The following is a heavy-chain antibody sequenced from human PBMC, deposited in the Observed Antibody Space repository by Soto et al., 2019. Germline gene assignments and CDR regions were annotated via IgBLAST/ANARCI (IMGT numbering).Heavy chain of an antibody. CDR3: AKDTAVSGTFVVTFDS. CDR2: ISGSGGSA. V-gene: IGHV3-23*04. CDR1: GFTFRSYA. J-gene: IGHJ4*02. Sequence: EVQLVESGGGLVQPGGSLRLSCAASGFTFRSYAMSWVRQAPGKGLAWVSSISGSGGSAFYVDSVKGRFTISRDNSKNTLQLQMNSLTADDTAIYYCAKDTAVSGTFVVTFDSWGQGSLVTVSS. D-gene: IGHD6-19*01.